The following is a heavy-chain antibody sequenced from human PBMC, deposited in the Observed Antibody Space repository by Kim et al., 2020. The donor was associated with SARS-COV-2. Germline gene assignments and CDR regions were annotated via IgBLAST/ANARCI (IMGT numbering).Heavy chain of an antibody. D-gene: IGHD6-19*01. CDR1: GFTFRRYG. CDR3: AREEEHSRGCLVDH. Sequence: GGSLRLSCAASGFTFRRYGVHWVRQAPGKGPEWVAVIWYDVNNVYYGDSVKGRFTISRDNFKNTVYLQMNSLRAEDTAVYYCAREEEHSRGCLVDHWGQGTLVTVSS. V-gene: IGHV3-33*01. J-gene: IGHJ4*02. CDR2: IWYDVNNV.